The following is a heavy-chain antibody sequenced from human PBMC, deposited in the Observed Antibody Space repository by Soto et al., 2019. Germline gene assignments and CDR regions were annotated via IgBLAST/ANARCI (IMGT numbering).Heavy chain of an antibody. CDR2: ISWNSGSI. CDR1: GFTFDDYA. D-gene: IGHD4-17*01. V-gene: IGHV3-9*01. CDR3: AKDLVASTVTGGYYFDY. J-gene: IGHJ4*02. Sequence: EVQLVESGGSLVQPGRSLRLSCAASGFTFDDYAMHWVRQAPGKGLEWVSGISWNSGSIGYADSVKGRFTISRDNAKNSLYLQMNSLRAEDTALYYCAKDLVASTVTGGYYFDYWGQGTLVTVSS.